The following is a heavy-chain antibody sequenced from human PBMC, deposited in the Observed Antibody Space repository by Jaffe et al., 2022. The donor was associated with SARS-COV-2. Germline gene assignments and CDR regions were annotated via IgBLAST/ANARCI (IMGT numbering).Heavy chain of an antibody. D-gene: IGHD3-10*01. CDR1: GGSISSSSYY. Sequence: QLQLQESGPGLVKPSETLSLTCTVSGGSISSSSYYWGWIRQPPGKGLEWIGSIYYSGSTYYNPSLKSRVTISVDTSKNQFSLKLSSVTAADTAVYYCARQSGFGELLFHYYYYGMDVWGQGTTVTVSS. CDR3: ARQSGFGELLFHYYYYGMDV. CDR2: IYYSGST. V-gene: IGHV4-39*01. J-gene: IGHJ6*02.